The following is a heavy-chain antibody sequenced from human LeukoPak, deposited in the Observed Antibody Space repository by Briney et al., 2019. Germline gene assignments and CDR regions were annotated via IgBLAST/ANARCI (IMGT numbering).Heavy chain of an antibody. J-gene: IGHJ4*02. Sequence: PGGSLRLSCVASEFRFGRDWISWVRQAPGKGLEWVSSISSSSSYIYYADSVKGRFTISRDNAKNSLYLQMNSLRAEDTAVYYCARVGLYGDNDYWGQGTLVTVSS. CDR2: ISSSSSYI. CDR3: ARVGLYGDNDY. CDR1: EFRFGRDW. D-gene: IGHD4-17*01. V-gene: IGHV3-21*01.